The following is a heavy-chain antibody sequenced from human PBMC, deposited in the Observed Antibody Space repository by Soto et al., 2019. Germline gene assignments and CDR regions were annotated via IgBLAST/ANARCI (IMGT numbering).Heavy chain of an antibody. J-gene: IGHJ6*03. CDR2: ISSSGSTI. Sequence: QVQLVESGGGLVKPGGSLRLSCAASGFTFSDYYMSWIRQAPGKGLEWVSYISSSGSTIYYADSVKGRFTISRDNAKNSLYLQMNSLRAEDTAVYYCARSPNYDILTGYYYYCYYYMDVWGKGTTVTVSS. CDR1: GFTFSDYY. CDR3: ARSPNYDILTGYYYYCYYYMDV. D-gene: IGHD3-9*01. V-gene: IGHV3-11*01.